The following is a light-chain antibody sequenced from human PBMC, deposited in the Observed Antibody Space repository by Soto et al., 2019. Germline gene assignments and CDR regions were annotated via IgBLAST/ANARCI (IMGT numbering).Light chain of an antibody. CDR2: NTN. J-gene: IGLJ3*02. Sequence: QTVVTQEASFSVSPGRTVTLTCGLNSGSVSTNYYPSWYQQTPGQIPRTLLYNTNTRSSGVPDRFSGSILGNKAALTITGAQADDESDYYCMLYVGSGIWVFGGGTNLTVL. CDR3: MLYVGSGIWV. CDR1: SGSVSTNYY. V-gene: IGLV8-61*01.